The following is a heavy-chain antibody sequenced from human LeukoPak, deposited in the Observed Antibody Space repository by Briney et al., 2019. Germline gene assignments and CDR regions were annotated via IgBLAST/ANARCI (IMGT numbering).Heavy chain of an antibody. J-gene: IGHJ4*02. CDR3: ARRDISTGWSFDY. D-gene: IGHD6-19*01. CDR2: IYYSGST. Sequence: SETLSLTCTVSGGSISSYYWSWIRQPPGKGLEWIGYIYYSGSTNYNPSLKSRVTMSIDTPENQVSLTIRSVTAADTAIYYCARRDISTGWSFDYWGQGTLVTVSS. V-gene: IGHV4-59*12. CDR1: GGSISSYY.